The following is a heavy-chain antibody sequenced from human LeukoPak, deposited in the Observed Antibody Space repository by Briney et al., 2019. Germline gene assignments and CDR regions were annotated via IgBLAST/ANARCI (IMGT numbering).Heavy chain of an antibody. CDR2: ISSSGSTI. Sequence: FTFSDYYMSWIRQAPGKGLEWVSYISSSGSTIYYADSVKGRFTISRDNAKNSLYLQMNSLRAEDTAVYYCARAPLTTATSDYFDLWGLGTLVTVSS. CDR3: ARAPLTTATSDYFDL. CDR1: FTFSDYY. D-gene: IGHD4-17*01. V-gene: IGHV3-11*01. J-gene: IGHJ4*02.